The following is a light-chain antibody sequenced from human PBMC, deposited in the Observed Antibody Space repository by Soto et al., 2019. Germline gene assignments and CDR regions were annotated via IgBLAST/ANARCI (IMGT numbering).Light chain of an antibody. V-gene: IGLV2-14*02. J-gene: IGLJ3*02. CDR1: SSDVGSYNR. Sequence: QSSLTQPASVSGSPGQSITISCTGGSSDVGSYNRVSWYRQHPGKAPQIMIYEVSNRPSGVSNRFSGSKSGNTASLTISGLQAEDEADYFCSSLTRSDTWVIGGGTKVTVL. CDR2: EVS. CDR3: SSLTRSDTWV.